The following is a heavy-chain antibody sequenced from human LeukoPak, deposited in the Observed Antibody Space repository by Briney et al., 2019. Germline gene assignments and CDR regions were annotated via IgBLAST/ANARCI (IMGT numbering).Heavy chain of an antibody. Sequence: SETLSLTCTVSGGSISSSSYYWGWIRQPPGKGLEWIGSIYYSGSTYYNPSLKSRVTISVDTSKNQFSLKLSSVTAADTAVYYCARHGWDYGGNSEAGEIDYWGQGTLVTVSS. CDR1: GGSISSSSYY. CDR2: IYYSGST. J-gene: IGHJ4*02. CDR3: ARHGWDYGGNSEAGEIDY. V-gene: IGHV4-39*01. D-gene: IGHD4-23*01.